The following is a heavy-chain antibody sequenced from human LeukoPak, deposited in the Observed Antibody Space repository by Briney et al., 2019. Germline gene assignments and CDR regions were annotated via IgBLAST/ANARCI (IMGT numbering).Heavy chain of an antibody. V-gene: IGHV4-59*01. CDR2: IYYSGST. CDR1: GGSISSYY. Sequence: SETLSLTCTVSGGSISSYYWSWIRQPPGKGLEWIGYIYYSGSTNYNPSLKSRVTISVDTSKNQFSLKLSSVTAADTAVYYCARDRGLDQLPSGYYYYMDVWGKGTTVTVSS. CDR3: ARDRGLDQLPSGYYYYMDV. D-gene: IGHD2-2*01. J-gene: IGHJ6*03.